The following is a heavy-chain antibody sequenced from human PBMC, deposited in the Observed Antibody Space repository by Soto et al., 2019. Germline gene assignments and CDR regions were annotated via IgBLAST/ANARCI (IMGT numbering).Heavy chain of an antibody. J-gene: IGHJ4*02. CDR2: ISGSGGST. Sequence: EVQLLESGGVLVQPGGSLILSCAAFGFTFSSYAMSWVRQAPGKGLEWVSAISGSGGSTYYADSVKGRFTISRDNSKNTLYIKMNRMRAEDKAVYYCLMIVELWGQGTLVTVSS. D-gene: IGHD3-22*01. CDR1: GFTFSSYA. V-gene: IGHV3-23*01. CDR3: LMIVEL.